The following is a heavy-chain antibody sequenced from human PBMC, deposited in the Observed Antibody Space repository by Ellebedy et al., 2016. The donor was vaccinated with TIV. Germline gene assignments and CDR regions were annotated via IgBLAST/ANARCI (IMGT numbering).Heavy chain of an antibody. J-gene: IGHJ3*02. Sequence: PGGSLRLSCAASGFTFSSYAMNWVRQAPGKGLEWVSGISGSGGSTYYADSVKGRFTISRDNSKNTLYLQMNSLRAEDTAVYYCAKDFSGSYYRDAFDIWGQGTMVTVSS. D-gene: IGHD1-26*01. CDR3: AKDFSGSYYRDAFDI. CDR2: ISGSGGST. CDR1: GFTFSSYA. V-gene: IGHV3-23*01.